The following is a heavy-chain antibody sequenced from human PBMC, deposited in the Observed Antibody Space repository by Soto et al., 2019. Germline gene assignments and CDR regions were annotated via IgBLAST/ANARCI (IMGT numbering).Heavy chain of an antibody. D-gene: IGHD3-10*01. CDR2: MNPNSGNT. Sequence: QVQLVQSGAEVKKPGASVKVSCDTSGYTFTSYDINWVRQATGRGLEWMGWMNPNSGNTGYAQKFQGRVTMTRNTSTSTAYMELSSLRSEDTAVYYCARASYFGSGSYLYWGQGTLVTVSS. CDR1: GYTFTSYD. J-gene: IGHJ4*02. V-gene: IGHV1-8*01. CDR3: ARASYFGSGSYLY.